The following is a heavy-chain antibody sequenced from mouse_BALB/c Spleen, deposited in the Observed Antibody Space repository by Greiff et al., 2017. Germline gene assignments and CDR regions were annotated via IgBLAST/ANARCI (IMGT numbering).Heavy chain of an antibody. CDR3: ARSGDGYDGYYAMDY. Sequence: EVQRVESGGGLVQPGGSRKLSCAASGFTFSSFGMHWVRQAPEKGLEWVAYISSGSSTIYYADTVKGRFTISRDNPKNTLFLQMTSLRSEDTAMYYCARSGDGYDGYYAMDYWGQGTSVTVSS. CDR2: ISSGSSTI. D-gene: IGHD2-2*01. CDR1: GFTFSSFG. V-gene: IGHV5-17*02. J-gene: IGHJ4*01.